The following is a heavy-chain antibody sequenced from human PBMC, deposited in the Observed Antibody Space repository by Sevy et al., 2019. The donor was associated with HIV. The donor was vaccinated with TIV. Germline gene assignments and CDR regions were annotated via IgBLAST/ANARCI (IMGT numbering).Heavy chain of an antibody. J-gene: IGHJ4*02. CDR2: ISWNSGSI. D-gene: IGHD1-26*01. V-gene: IGHV3-9*01. Sequence: GGSLRLSCAASGFSLDDYAMHWVRQSSGKGLEWVAGISWNSGSIGYADSVKGRFTISGDNARNTLYLQMNNMRSEDTALYYCARDIGAGSNSETSSPPFFFYYFDSWGQGTLVTVSS. CDR1: GFSLDDYA. CDR3: ARDIGAGSNSETSSPPFFFYYFDS.